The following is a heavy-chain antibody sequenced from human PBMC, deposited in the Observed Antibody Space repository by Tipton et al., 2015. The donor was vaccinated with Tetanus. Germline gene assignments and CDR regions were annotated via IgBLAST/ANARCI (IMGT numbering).Heavy chain of an antibody. D-gene: IGHD3-22*01. J-gene: IGHJ4*02. Sequence: TLSLTCSVSGGSVNSGTYYWSWIRQPPGKGLEWLGDIYYGGATQYNPSLDSRVTISMDTSKNQVSLRLTSVTAADTAVYYCACGSGYFDSSYHSPLDFWGRGTLVIVSS. CDR1: GGSVNSGTYY. V-gene: IGHV4-61*01. CDR3: ACGSGYFDSSYHSPLDF. CDR2: IYYGGAT.